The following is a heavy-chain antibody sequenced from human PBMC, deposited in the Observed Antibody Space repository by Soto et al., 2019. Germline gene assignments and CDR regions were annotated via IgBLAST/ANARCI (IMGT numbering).Heavy chain of an antibody. CDR3: AKGTPHFYYDSSGYYVY. CDR2: VSYNGGDT. J-gene: IGHJ4*02. CDR1: GFTFSSYA. D-gene: IGHD3-22*01. V-gene: IGHV3-23*01. Sequence: GGSLRLSCAASGFTFSSYAMTWVRQAPGKGLEWVSIVSYNGGDTYYADSVKGRLTISRDNSKDTVDLQTNSLRAEDTAVYYCAKGTPHFYYDSSGYYVYWGQGTLVTVLL.